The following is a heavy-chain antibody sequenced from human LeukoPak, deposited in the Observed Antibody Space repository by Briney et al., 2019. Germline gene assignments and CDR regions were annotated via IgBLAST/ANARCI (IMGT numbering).Heavy chain of an antibody. CDR2: MYYTGST. CDR3: ASHDYAEAPFDY. V-gene: IGHV4-59*08. J-gene: IGHJ4*02. CDR1: GASISRYY. D-gene: IGHD4-17*01. Sequence: PSETLSLTCTVSGASISRYYWSWIRQPPGEGLAWIGYMYYTGSTNYNPSLKSRVTISVDTSKNQFSLKLTSVTAADTAVYFCASHDYAEAPFDYWGQGALVTVSA.